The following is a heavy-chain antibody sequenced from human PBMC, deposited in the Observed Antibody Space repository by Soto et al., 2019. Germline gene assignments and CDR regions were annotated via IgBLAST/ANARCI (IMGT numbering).Heavy chain of an antibody. CDR3: ARVRDNFWSGYFIDY. CDR2: IYYSGST. Sequence: SETLSLTCTVSGGSISSGDYYWSWIRQPPGKGLEWIGYIYYSGSTYYNPSLKSRVTISVDTSKNQFSLKLSSVTAADTAVYYCARVRDNFWSGYFIDYWGQGALVTVSS. V-gene: IGHV4-30-4*01. CDR1: GGSISSGDYY. D-gene: IGHD3-3*01. J-gene: IGHJ4*02.